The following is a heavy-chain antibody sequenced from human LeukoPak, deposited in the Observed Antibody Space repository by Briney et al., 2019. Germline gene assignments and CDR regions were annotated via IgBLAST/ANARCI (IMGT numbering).Heavy chain of an antibody. CDR1: GFTFSSYG. J-gene: IGHJ6*03. D-gene: IGHD3-10*01. V-gene: IGHV3-23*01. CDR2: ISGSGGST. CDR3: AKGITYYYGSGSYYNPVYYYMDV. Sequence: GGSLRLSCAASGFTFSSYGMSWVRQAPGKGLEWVSAISGSGGSTYYADSVKGRFTISRDNSKNTLYLQMNSLRAEDTAVYYCAKGITYYYGSGSYYNPVYYYMDVWGKGTMVTVSS.